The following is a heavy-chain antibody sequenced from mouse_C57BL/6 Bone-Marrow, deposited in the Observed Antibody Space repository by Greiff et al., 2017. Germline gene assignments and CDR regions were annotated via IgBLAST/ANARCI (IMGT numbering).Heavy chain of an antibody. Sequence: EVQLQESGPGLVKPSQSLSLTCSVTGYSITSGYYWTWIRQFPGNKLEWMGYISYDGSNNYNPSLKNRISITRDTSQNQFFLKLNSVTTEDTATYYCARVLYYSNPWFAYWGQETLVTVSA. CDR1: GYSITSGYY. D-gene: IGHD2-5*01. J-gene: IGHJ3*01. CDR3: ARVLYYSNPWFAY. CDR2: ISYDGSN. V-gene: IGHV3-6*01.